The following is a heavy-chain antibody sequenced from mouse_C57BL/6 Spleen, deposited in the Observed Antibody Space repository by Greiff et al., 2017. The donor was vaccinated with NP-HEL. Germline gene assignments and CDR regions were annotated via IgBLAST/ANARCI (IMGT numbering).Heavy chain of an antibody. D-gene: IGHD3-2*02. CDR2: IYPRSGNT. V-gene: IGHV1-81*01. CDR1: GYTFTSYG. J-gene: IGHJ3*01. CDR3: ASDSSGYPY. Sequence: VKLVESGAELARPGASVKLSCKASGYTFTSYGISWVKQRTGQGLEWIGEIYPRSGNTYYNEKFKGKATLTADKSSSTAYMELRSLTSEDSAVYFCASDSSGYPYWGQGTLVTVSA.